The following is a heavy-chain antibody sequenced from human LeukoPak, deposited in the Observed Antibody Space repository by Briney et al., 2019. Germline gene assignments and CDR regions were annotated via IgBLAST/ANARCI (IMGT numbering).Heavy chain of an antibody. V-gene: IGHV3-23*01. Sequence: GGTLRLSCAASGFTFSSFGMSWVRQAPGKGLEWVSAISSTGGTAYYADSVKGRFTISRDNAKNSLYLQMNSLRAEDTAVYYCARDLGGIAAAEDAFDIWGQGTMVTVSS. CDR3: ARDLGGIAAAEDAFDI. J-gene: IGHJ3*02. CDR2: ISSTGGTA. D-gene: IGHD6-13*01. CDR1: GFTFSSFG.